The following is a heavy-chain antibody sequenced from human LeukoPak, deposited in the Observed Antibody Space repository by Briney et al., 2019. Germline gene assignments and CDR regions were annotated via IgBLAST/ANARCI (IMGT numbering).Heavy chain of an antibody. Sequence: SETLSLTCAVPGGSISSGGYSWSWIRQPPGKGLEWIGYIYHSGSTYYNPSLKSRVTISVDRSKNQFSLKLSSVTAADTAVYYCARAYYYDSSGYYPPFFDYWGQGTLVTVSS. D-gene: IGHD3-22*01. V-gene: IGHV4-30-2*01. CDR1: GGSISSGGYS. CDR3: ARAYYYDSSGYYPPFFDY. CDR2: IYHSGST. J-gene: IGHJ4*02.